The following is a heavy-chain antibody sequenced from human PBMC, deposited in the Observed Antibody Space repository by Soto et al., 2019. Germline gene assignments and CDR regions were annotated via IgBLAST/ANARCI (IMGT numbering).Heavy chain of an antibody. CDR1: GFTFSSYW. Sequence: EVQLVESGGGLVQSGGSLRLSCAASGFTFSSYWMHWVRHAPGKGLVWVSRIKGDGISTNYADYVKGRFTISRDNAKDTVFLQMNGLSADDTAVDYCARGAMGNYYNDYWGQGTLVNVSS. V-gene: IGHV3-74*01. CDR3: ARGAMGNYYNDY. D-gene: IGHD3-10*01. J-gene: IGHJ4*02. CDR2: IKGDGIST.